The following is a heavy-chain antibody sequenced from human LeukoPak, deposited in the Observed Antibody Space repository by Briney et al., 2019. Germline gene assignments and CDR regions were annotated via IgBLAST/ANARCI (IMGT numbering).Heavy chain of an antibody. D-gene: IGHD3-3*01. V-gene: IGHV3-23*01. CDR1: GFTFSSYA. J-gene: IGHJ4*02. Sequence: GGSLRLSCAASGFTFSSYAMSWVRQAPGKGLEWVSAISGSGGSTYYADSVKGRFTISRDNSKNTLYLQMNSLRAEDTAVYYCAKSGASHYDFWTLLWGQGTLVTVSS. CDR3: AKSGASHYDFWTLL. CDR2: ISGSGGST.